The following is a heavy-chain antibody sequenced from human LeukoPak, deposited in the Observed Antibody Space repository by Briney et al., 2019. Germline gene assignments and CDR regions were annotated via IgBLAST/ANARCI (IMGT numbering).Heavy chain of an antibody. J-gene: IGHJ4*02. V-gene: IGHV1-2*02. CDR2: INPNSGGT. CDR1: GYTFTGYY. Sequence: ASVKVSCKASGYTFTGYYIHWVRQAPGQGLEWMGWINPNSGGTNYAQKFQCRVTMTRDRSINTAYMDLRSLTYDDTAVYYCARDKPAEAALDFWGQGTLVTVSS. CDR3: ARDKPAEAALDF.